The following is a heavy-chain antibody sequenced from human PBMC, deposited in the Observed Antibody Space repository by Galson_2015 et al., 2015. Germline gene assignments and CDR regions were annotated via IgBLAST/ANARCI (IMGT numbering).Heavy chain of an antibody. V-gene: IGHV1-46*01. CDR1: GYTFTNYH. CDR2: INPSGGIT. D-gene: IGHD6-13*01. CDR3: TRPNGQLTGDSSSWYIFDI. J-gene: IGHJ3*02. Sequence: SVKVSCKASGYTFTNYHIHWVRQAPGQGLEWVGMINPSGGITSSAQKFQGRITVARDTSTSIVYMEVSSLRSEDTAMYYCTRPNGQLTGDSSSWYIFDIWGQGTMVTVSS.